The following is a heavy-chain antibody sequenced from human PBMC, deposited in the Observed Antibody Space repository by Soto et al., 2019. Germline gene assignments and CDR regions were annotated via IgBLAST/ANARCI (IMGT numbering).Heavy chain of an antibody. CDR3: AMWVNYYDSSGYFDY. D-gene: IGHD3-22*01. CDR1: GDSISSGNHY. Sequence: SETLSLTCTVSGDSISSGNHYWSWIRQPPGKGLEWIGYIFYSGTAYYNPSLKSRLTISVDTSKNQSSLKLSSVTAADTAVYYCAMWVNYYDSSGYFDYWGQGTLVTVSS. J-gene: IGHJ4*02. CDR2: IFYSGTA. V-gene: IGHV4-30-4*02.